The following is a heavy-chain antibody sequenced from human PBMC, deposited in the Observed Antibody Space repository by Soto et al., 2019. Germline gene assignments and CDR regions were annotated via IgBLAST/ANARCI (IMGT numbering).Heavy chain of an antibody. D-gene: IGHD2-2*01. CDR1: GFTFSSYA. CDR2: ISGSGGST. Sequence: GGSLRLSCAASGFTFSSYAMSWVRQAPGKGLEWVSAISGSGGSTYYADSVKGRFTISRDNSKNTLYLQMNSLRAEDTAVYYCATKPSAIVVVPAAMGTSMDVWGQGTTVTVSS. J-gene: IGHJ6*02. CDR3: ATKPSAIVVVPAAMGTSMDV. V-gene: IGHV3-23*01.